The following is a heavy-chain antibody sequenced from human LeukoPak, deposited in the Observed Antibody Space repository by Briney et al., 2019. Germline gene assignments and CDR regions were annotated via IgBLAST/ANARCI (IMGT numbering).Heavy chain of an antibody. CDR3: ARGSRHTPITMVRGVTNWFDP. D-gene: IGHD3-10*01. V-gene: IGHV4-34*01. J-gene: IGHJ5*02. CDR1: GGSFSGYY. Sequence: PSETLSLTCAVYGGSFSGYYWSWIRQPPGKGLEWIGEINHSGSTNYNPSLKSRVTISVDTSKNQFTLKLSSVTAADTAGYYCARGSRHTPITMVRGVTNWFDPWGQGTLVTVSS. CDR2: INHSGST.